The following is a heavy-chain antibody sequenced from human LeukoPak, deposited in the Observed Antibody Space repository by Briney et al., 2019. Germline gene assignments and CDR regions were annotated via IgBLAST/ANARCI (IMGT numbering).Heavy chain of an antibody. CDR3: ARVAYGGSI. Sequence: ASVKVSCKASGGTFSSFAISWVRQAPGQGLEWMGGIIPIFGTPNYAQKFQDRVTISADESTRTAYMELSSLKSEDTAVYFCARVAYGGSIWGQGTMVIVSP. J-gene: IGHJ3*02. CDR2: IIPIFGTP. V-gene: IGHV1-69*13. D-gene: IGHD4-23*01. CDR1: GGTFSSFA.